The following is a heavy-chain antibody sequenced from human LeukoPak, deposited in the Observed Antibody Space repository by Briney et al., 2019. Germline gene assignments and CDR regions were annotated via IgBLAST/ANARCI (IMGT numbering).Heavy chain of an antibody. CDR1: GYTFTGYY. Sequence: ASVKVSCKASGYTFTGYYMHWVRQAPGQGLEWMGWINPNSGGTNYAQKFQGRVTVTRDTSINTAYMELSRLRSDDTAVYYCARGSLMITFGGPEGFDYWGRGTLVTVSS. D-gene: IGHD3-16*01. J-gene: IGHJ4*01. CDR3: ARGSLMITFGGPEGFDY. V-gene: IGHV1-2*02. CDR2: INPNSGGT.